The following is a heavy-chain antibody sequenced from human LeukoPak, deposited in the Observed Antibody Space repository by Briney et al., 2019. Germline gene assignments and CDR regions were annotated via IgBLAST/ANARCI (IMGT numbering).Heavy chain of an antibody. Sequence: PGGSLRLSCAASGFTFSSYAMSWVRQAPGKGLEWVSAISGSGGSTYYADSVKGRFTISRDNSKNTLYLQMNSLRAEDTAVYYCARGTIGSGSYSGYWGQGTLVTVSS. CDR3: ARGTIGSGSYSGY. V-gene: IGHV3-23*01. J-gene: IGHJ4*02. D-gene: IGHD3-10*01. CDR2: ISGSGGST. CDR1: GFTFSSYA.